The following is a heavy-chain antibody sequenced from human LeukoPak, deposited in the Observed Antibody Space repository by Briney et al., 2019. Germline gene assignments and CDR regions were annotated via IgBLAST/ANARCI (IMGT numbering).Heavy chain of an antibody. V-gene: IGHV4-59*01. CDR1: GGSISSYY. CDR3: ARVSWFPGTSYYYMDV. D-gene: IGHD1-1*01. Sequence: SETLSLTCTVSGGSISSYYWSWIRQPPGKGLEWIGYIQYSGSTNYNPSLKSRVAISVDTSKNQFSLKLSSVTAADTAVYYCARVSWFPGTSYYYMDVWGKGTTVTVSS. CDR2: IQYSGST. J-gene: IGHJ6*03.